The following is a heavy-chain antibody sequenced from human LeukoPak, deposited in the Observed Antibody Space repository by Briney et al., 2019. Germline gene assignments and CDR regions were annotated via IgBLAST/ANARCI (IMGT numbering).Heavy chain of an antibody. CDR3: AREDGYSSSWYSDY. J-gene: IGHJ4*02. D-gene: IGHD6-13*01. V-gene: IGHV3-11*05. CDR2: ISSTSIYT. Sequence: GGSLRLSCAASGFTFSDYYMSSIRQAPGKGLEWVSDISSTSIYTNYADSVKGRFTISRDNAKNSLYLQMNSLRAEDTAVYYCAREDGYSSSWYSDYWGQGTLVTVSS. CDR1: GFTFSDYY.